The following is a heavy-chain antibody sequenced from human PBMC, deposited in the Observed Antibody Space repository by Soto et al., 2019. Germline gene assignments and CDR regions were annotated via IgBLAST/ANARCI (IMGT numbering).Heavy chain of an antibody. D-gene: IGHD3-10*01. J-gene: IGHJ3*02. CDR3: ARVLTNYNSAMVRGTNAFDI. CDR1: GGTFSSYA. Sequence: QVQLVQSGAEVKKPGSSVKVSCKASGGTFSSYAISWVRQAPGQGLEWMGGIIPIFGTANYAQKFQGRVTITADESTSTAYMELSSLRSEDTAVYYCARVLTNYNSAMVRGTNAFDIWGQGTMVTVSS. CDR2: IIPIFGTA. V-gene: IGHV1-69*01.